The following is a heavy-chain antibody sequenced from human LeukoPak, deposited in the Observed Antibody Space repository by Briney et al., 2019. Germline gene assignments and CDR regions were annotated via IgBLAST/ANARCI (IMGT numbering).Heavy chain of an antibody. CDR2: IYYSGST. V-gene: IGHV4-39*01. Sequence: SETLSLTCTVSGGSISSSSYYWGWIRQPPGKGLEWIGSIYYSGSTYYNPSLKSRVTISVDTSKNQFSLKLSSVTAADTAVYYCARTRANSGYELDYWGQGTLVTVSS. D-gene: IGHD5-12*01. J-gene: IGHJ4*02. CDR1: GGSISSSSYY. CDR3: ARTRANSGYELDY.